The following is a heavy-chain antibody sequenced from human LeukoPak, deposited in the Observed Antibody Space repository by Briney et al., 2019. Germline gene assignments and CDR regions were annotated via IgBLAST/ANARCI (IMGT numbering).Heavy chain of an antibody. CDR1: GFTFSSYA. V-gene: IGHV3-30-3*01. J-gene: IGHJ4*02. D-gene: IGHD3-10*01. CDR3: AKDGYGSGSSNYFDY. Sequence: PGGSLRLSCAASGFTFSSYAMYWVRQAPGKGLEWVAVISYDGSNKYYADSVKGRFTISRDNSKNTLYLQMNSLRAEDTAVYYCAKDGYGSGSSNYFDYWGQGTLVTVSS. CDR2: ISYDGSNK.